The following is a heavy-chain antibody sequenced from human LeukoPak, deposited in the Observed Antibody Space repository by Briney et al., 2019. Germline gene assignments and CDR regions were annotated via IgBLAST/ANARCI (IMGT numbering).Heavy chain of an antibody. CDR1: GGSISSYY. CDR3: ARIDYDYVWGSYRPTTFDY. D-gene: IGHD3-16*02. V-gene: IGHV4-59*01. Sequence: PSETLSLTCTVSGGSISSYYWSWLRQPPGKGLEWIGYIYYSGSTNYNPSLKSRVTISVDTSKNQFSLKLSSVTAADTAVYYCARIDYDYVWGSYRPTTFDYWGQGTLVTVSS. J-gene: IGHJ4*02. CDR2: IYYSGST.